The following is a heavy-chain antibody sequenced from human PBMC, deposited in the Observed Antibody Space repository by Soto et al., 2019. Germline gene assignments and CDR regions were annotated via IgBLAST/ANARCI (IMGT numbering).Heavy chain of an antibody. V-gene: IGHV2-5*01. CDR1: GFSLSTSGVG. CDR2: IYWNDDK. D-gene: IGHD4-17*01. J-gene: IGHJ4*02. CDR3: AQFYGDYAHY. Sequence: QITLKESGPTLVKPTQTLTLTCTFSGFSLSTSGVGVGWIRQPPGKAMEWLALIYWNDDKRYSPSLKRRLTITKDTSHNQGVPTMTNTDPVDTATYYCAQFYGDYAHYWGQGTLVTVSS.